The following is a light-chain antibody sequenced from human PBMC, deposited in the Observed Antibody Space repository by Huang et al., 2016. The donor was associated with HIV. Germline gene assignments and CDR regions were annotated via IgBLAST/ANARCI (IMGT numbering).Light chain of an antibody. CDR1: QSLLHSNGYYY. Sequence: EIVMTQSPLSLPVTPGEPASISCRSSQSLLHSNGYYYLDWYLHKPGQSPQLLIELGTNRAAGVPDRVSGSGSGTDFTLKISRVEAEDVGIYYCMQALQTPVFGPGTRVDIK. V-gene: IGKV2-28*01. CDR3: MQALQTPV. J-gene: IGKJ3*01. CDR2: LGT.